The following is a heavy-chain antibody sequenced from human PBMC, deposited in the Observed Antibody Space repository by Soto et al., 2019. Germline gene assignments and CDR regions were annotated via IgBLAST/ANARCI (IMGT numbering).Heavy chain of an antibody. CDR3: AREYNKSGYRRLDP. CDR2: SHRSGST. D-gene: IGHD3-22*01. CDR1: GGSISSGDYY. J-gene: IGHJ5*02. V-gene: IGHV4-30-4*01. Sequence: QVQLQETGPGLVKPSETLSLTCTVSGGSISSGDYYWSWIRQSPGKGLEWIGYSHRSGSTYYNPSLKTRATMSVDSSRNQFSLKLTSVTAADTAVYYCAREYNKSGYRRLDPWGQGTLVTVSS.